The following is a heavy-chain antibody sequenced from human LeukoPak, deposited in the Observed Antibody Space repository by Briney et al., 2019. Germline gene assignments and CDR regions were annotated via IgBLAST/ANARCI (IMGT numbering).Heavy chain of an antibody. D-gene: IGHD3-22*01. CDR2: ISGSGGST. CDR3: AKAYYDSTGYYGY. CDR1: GFTFSSYA. Sequence: GGSLRLSCAASGFTFSSYAMSWVRQAPGKGLEWVSTISGSGGSTYYADSVKGRFTISRDNSKNTLYLQMNSLRAEDTAVYYCAKAYYDSTGYYGYWRQGTLVTVSS. J-gene: IGHJ4*02. V-gene: IGHV3-23*01.